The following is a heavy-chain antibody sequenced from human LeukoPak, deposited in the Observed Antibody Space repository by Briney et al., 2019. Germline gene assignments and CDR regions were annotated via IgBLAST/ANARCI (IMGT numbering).Heavy chain of an antibody. CDR1: GYSISSGYY. CDR3: ARGSYDSSGYYYGY. J-gene: IGHJ4*02. CDR2: IYHSGST. D-gene: IGHD3-22*01. Sequence: SETLSLTCTVSGYSISSGYYWGWIRQPPGKGLEWIGSIYHSGSTYYNPSLKSRVTISVDTSKNQFPLKLSSVTAADTAVYYCARGSYDSSGYYYGYWGQGTLVTVSS. V-gene: IGHV4-38-2*02.